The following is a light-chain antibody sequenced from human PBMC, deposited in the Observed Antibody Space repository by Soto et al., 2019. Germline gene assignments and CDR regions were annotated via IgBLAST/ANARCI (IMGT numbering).Light chain of an antibody. J-gene: IGKJ1*01. CDR1: QSVTYSF. CDR2: GAS. CDR3: KQYGSSPGT. Sequence: PGERATLSCRASQSVTYSFLAWYQQKPGQAPRLLMYGASTRATGIPDRFSGSGSGTDFTLTISRLEPEDFAGYICKQYGSSPGTFGQGPKVEI. V-gene: IGKV3-20*01.